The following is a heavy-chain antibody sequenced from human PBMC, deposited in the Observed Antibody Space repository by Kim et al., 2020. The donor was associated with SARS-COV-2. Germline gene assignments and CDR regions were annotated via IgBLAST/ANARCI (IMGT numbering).Heavy chain of an antibody. J-gene: IGHJ4*02. CDR3: AKDKRVGEMATIFDY. Sequence: GGSLRLSCAASGFTFDDYAMHWVRQAPGKGLEWVSGISWNSGSIGYADSVKGRFTISRDNAKNSLYLQMNSLRAEDTALYYCAKDKRVGEMATIFDYWGQGTLVTVSS. V-gene: IGHV3-9*01. D-gene: IGHD5-12*01. CDR2: ISWNSGSI. CDR1: GFTFDDYA.